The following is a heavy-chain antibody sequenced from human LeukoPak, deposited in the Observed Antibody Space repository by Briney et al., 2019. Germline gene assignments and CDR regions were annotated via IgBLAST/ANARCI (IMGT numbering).Heavy chain of an antibody. CDR3: ARLPSYCGGDCYLNWFDP. CDR2: IYYSGST. J-gene: IGHJ5*02. Sequence: KASETLSLTCTVSGGSISSSSYYWGWIRQPPGKGLEWIGSIYYSGSTYYNPSLKSRATISVDTSKNQFSLKLSSVTAADTAVYYCARLPSYCGGDCYLNWFDPWGQGTLVTVSS. V-gene: IGHV4-39*01. D-gene: IGHD2-21*02. CDR1: GGSISSSSYY.